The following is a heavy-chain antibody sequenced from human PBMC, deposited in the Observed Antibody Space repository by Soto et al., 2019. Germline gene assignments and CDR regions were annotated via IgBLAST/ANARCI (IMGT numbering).Heavy chain of an antibody. V-gene: IGHV3-23*01. Sequence: GGSLRLSCAASGFTFSSYAMSWVRQAPGKGLEWVSVISDSGGSTYYADSVKGRFTISRDNSKNTLYLQMNSLRAEDTAVYYCAKDFSDSSSSLFDYWGQGTLVTVSS. CDR3: AKDFSDSSSSLFDY. CDR2: ISDSGGST. D-gene: IGHD6-6*01. J-gene: IGHJ4*02. CDR1: GFTFSSYA.